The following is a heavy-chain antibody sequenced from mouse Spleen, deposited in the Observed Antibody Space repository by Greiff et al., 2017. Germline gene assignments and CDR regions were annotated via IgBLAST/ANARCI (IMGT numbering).Heavy chain of an antibody. Sequence: EVKLMESGPELVKPGASVKMSCKASGYTFTSYVMHWVKQKPGQGLEWIGYINPYNDGTKYNEKFKGKATLTSDKSSSTAYMELSSLTSEDSAVYYCARSISNWEWYFDVWGAGTTVTVSS. CDR1: GYTFTSYV. J-gene: IGHJ1*01. D-gene: IGHD4-1*01. V-gene: IGHV1-14*01. CDR2: INPYNDGT. CDR3: ARSISNWEWYFDV.